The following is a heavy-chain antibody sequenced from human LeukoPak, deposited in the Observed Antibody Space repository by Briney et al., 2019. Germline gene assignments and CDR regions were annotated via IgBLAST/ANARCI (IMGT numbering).Heavy chain of an antibody. CDR1: VASITISSYS. CDR2: IYYSEST. Sequence: SETLSPTCTFSVASITISSYSGAWFRQPPGKGLGWIGSIYYSESTYYNPSLKSRVTISVDTSKNQFSLKLTSVTAADTAVYYCARAPTVTFFDYWGQGTLVTVSS. V-gene: IGHV4-39*01. J-gene: IGHJ4*02. D-gene: IGHD4-17*01. CDR3: ARAPTVTFFDY.